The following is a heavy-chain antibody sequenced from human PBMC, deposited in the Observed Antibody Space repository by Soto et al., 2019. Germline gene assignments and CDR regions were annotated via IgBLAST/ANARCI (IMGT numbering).Heavy chain of an antibody. V-gene: IGHV3-48*03. D-gene: IGHD3-3*01. CDR3: ATLRGGTIFGVVIIPVS. CDR1: GFTFISYE. CDR2: ISSSGSTI. Sequence: GGSLRLSCAASGFTFISYEINFFGQAPFKGLEWVSYISSSGSTIYYADSVKGRFTISRDNAKNSPYLQMNSLRAEDTAVYYCATLRGGTIFGVVIIPVSWGQGTLVTVSS. J-gene: IGHJ4*02.